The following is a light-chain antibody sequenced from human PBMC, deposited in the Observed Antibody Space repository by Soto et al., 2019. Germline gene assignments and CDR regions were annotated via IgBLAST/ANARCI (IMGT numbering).Light chain of an antibody. J-gene: IGLJ2*01. CDR2: DVS. Sequence: QSALTQPASVSGSPGQSITISCTGTSSDVGGYNYVSWYQQHTGKAPKLMIYDVSNRPSGVSNRFSGSKSGNTASLTISGLQAEDEADYYCSSYTSSSTLVFGVGTKLTVL. V-gene: IGLV2-14*01. CDR3: SSYTSSSTLV. CDR1: SSDVGGYNY.